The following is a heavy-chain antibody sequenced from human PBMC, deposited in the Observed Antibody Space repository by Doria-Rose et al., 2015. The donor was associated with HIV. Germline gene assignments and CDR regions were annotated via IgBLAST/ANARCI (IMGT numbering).Heavy chain of an antibody. J-gene: IGHJ6*02. CDR1: GGSFSGYY. V-gene: IGHV4-34*01. CDR3: ARGLLRGGWNDVDYYYGMDV. Sequence: QVQLQQWDAGLVKPSETLSLTCAVFGGSFSGYYWSWLRQPPGKGLEWIGEIHHSGSTNYKTSLKSRVNITLDTSKNLFSLKLSSVTAADTAVYYCARGLLRGGWNDVDYYYGMDVWGQGTTVTVSS. CDR2: IHHSGST. D-gene: IGHD1-1*01.